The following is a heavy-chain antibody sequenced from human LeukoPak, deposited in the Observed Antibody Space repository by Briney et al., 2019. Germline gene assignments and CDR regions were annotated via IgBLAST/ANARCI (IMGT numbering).Heavy chain of an antibody. D-gene: IGHD6-19*01. CDR2: INPSGGST. Sequence: ASVKVSCKASGYTFTSYYMHWVRQAPGQGLEWMGIINPSGGSTNYAQKFQERVTITRDMSTSTAYMELSSLRSEDTAVYYCAADSSGWSRIKNYYYYGMDVWGQGTTVTVSS. V-gene: IGHV1-46*01. CDR3: AADSSGWSRIKNYYYYGMDV. J-gene: IGHJ6*02. CDR1: GYTFTSYY.